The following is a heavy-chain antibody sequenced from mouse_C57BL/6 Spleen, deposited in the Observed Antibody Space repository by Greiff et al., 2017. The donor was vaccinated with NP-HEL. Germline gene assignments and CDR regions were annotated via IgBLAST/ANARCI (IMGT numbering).Heavy chain of an antibody. CDR1: GFTFSDYY. D-gene: IGHD1-1*01. J-gene: IGHJ2*01. Sequence: EVQLVESEGGLVQPGSSMKLSCTASGFTFSDYYMAWVRQVPEKGLEWVANINYDGSSTYYLDSLKSRFIISRDNAKNILYLQMSSLKSEDTATYYCARGEVYYYGSSSYFDYWGQGTTLTVSS. CDR2: INYDGSST. CDR3: ARGEVYYYGSSSYFDY. V-gene: IGHV5-16*01.